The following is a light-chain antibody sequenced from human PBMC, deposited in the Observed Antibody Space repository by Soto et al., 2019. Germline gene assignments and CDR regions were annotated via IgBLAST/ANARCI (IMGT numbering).Light chain of an antibody. V-gene: IGKV3-20*01. J-gene: IGKJ4*01. CDR3: QQYDSSPLT. CDR2: GAS. CDR1: QSVSSSF. Sequence: EIVLTQSPGTLSLSPGERATLSCRASQSVSSSFLAWYQQKPGQAPRLLIYGASSRATSIPDRFSGSGSGTDFTLTISRLEPEDVAVYYCQQYDSSPLTFGGGTKVEIK.